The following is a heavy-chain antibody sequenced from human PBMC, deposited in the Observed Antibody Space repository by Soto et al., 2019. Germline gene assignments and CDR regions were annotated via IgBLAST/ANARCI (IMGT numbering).Heavy chain of an antibody. V-gene: IGHV1-69*02. CDR3: ATSYGSGYRAFDY. CDR1: GDTFSFYT. Sequence: QVQMVQSGAEVKKPGSSVKVSCKASGDTFSFYTINWVRQAPGLGLEWMGRVNPILSMSNYAQKFQGRVTMTADKSTSTDYMELRSLGSEDTAFYYCATSYGSGYRAFDYWGQGALVTVSS. D-gene: IGHD3-10*01. J-gene: IGHJ4*02. CDR2: VNPILSMS.